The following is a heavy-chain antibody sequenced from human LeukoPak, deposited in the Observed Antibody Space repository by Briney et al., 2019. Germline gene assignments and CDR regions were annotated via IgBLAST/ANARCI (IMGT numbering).Heavy chain of an antibody. CDR2: ISTYNGNT. J-gene: IGHJ4*02. CDR3: ANIAYGANFFEY. CDR1: GYTFTNYD. Sequence: ASVKVSCKASGYTFTNYDINWVRQAPGQGLEWMGWISTYNGNTNYAQKLQGRVTMTTDTSTSTVYMELRSLRSDDTAVYYCANIAYGANFFEYWGQGTLVTVSS. V-gene: IGHV1-18*01. D-gene: IGHD4/OR15-4a*01.